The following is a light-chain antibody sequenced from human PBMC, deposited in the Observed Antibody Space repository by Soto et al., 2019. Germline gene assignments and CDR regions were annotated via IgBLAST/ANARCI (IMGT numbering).Light chain of an antibody. Sequence: EVVLTQSPATLSLSPGDKATLSCRASQGVGTYLAWHQQKPGQVPRLLIYDASNRATGIPARFSGSGSGTDFTLTISSLEPEDFAVYYCQHRNMVSGFGQGTRVEIK. V-gene: IGKV3D-11*01. CDR3: QHRNMVSG. CDR2: DAS. J-gene: IGKJ1*01. CDR1: QGVGTY.